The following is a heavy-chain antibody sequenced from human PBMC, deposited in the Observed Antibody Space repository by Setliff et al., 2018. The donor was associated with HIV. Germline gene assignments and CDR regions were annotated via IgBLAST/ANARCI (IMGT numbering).Heavy chain of an antibody. CDR1: GFSLSTSGVG. J-gene: IGHJ4*02. CDR2: IYWNDDK. V-gene: IGHV2-5*01. CDR3: AHSPPFPLFDF. Sequence: GSGPYAGEPTQTLTLTCTFSGFSLSTSGVGVGWIRQPPGKALEWLALIYWNDDKRYSPSLNSRLTFTKDTSRNQVVLTMTNVDPMDTATYYCAHSPPFPLFDFWGQGALVTVSS.